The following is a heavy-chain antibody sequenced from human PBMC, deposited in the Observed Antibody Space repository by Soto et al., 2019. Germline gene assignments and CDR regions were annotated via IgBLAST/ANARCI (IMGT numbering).Heavy chain of an antibody. CDR1: GGPVSSGSYY. CDR3: ARDGYDFWSGPIPIYYYGMDV. CDR2: IFYSGIT. D-gene: IGHD3-3*01. V-gene: IGHV4-61*01. J-gene: IGHJ6*02. Sequence: PSETPFPTCPVSGGPVSSGSYYLGRIPQPPRGGMEVFGYIFYSGITNYNPSLKSRVTISVDTSKNQFSLKLSSVTAADTAVYYCARDGYDFWSGPIPIYYYGMDVWGQGTTVTVSS.